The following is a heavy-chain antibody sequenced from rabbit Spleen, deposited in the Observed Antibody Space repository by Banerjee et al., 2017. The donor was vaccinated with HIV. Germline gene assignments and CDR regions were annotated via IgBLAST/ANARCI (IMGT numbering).Heavy chain of an antibody. CDR2: IVSGSSDSA. CDR1: GIDFSSYYY. CDR3: ARGPTYTSYGLNL. J-gene: IGHJ4*01. Sequence: QEQLEESGGDLVKPGASLTLTCTASGIDFSSYYYMCWVRQAPGKGLEWIACIVSGSSDSAYYASWAKGRFSISKSSSTTVTLQMTSLTVADTATYFCARGPTYTSYGLNLCCPGTLVTVS. V-gene: IGHV1S45*01. D-gene: IGHD6-1*01.